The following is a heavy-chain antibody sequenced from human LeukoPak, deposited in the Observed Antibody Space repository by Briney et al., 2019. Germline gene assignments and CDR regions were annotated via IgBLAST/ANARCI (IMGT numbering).Heavy chain of an antibody. J-gene: IGHJ4*02. D-gene: IGHD2/OR15-2a*01. CDR3: AGHHPRNTVDF. CDR2: TCTSGST. Sequence: PSETLSLTCTVSGDSISSYYWSWIRQPAGKGLEWIGRTCTSGSTNYNPSLKSRVTMSVDTSKNQFSLKLSSVTAADTAVYYCAGHHPRNTVDFWGQGTLVTVSS. V-gene: IGHV4-4*07. CDR1: GDSISSYY.